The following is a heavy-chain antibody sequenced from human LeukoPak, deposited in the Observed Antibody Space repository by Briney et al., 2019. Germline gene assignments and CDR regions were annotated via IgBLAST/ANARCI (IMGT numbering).Heavy chain of an antibody. J-gene: IGHJ3*02. Sequence: PSETLSLTCTVSGGSISSGDYYWSWIRQPPGKGLEWIGYIYYSGSTYYNPSLKSRVTISVDTSKNQFSLKLSSVTAADTAVYYCAREGVMVRGVDDAFDIWGQGTMVTVSS. CDR3: AREGVMVRGVDDAFDI. CDR1: GGSISSGDYY. D-gene: IGHD3-10*01. V-gene: IGHV4-30-4*01. CDR2: IYYSGST.